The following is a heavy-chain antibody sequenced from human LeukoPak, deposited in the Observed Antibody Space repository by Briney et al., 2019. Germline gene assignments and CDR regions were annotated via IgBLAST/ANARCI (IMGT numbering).Heavy chain of an antibody. CDR1: GFTFSSYW. V-gene: IGHV3-7*01. J-gene: IGHJ4*02. CDR3: ATQGDIVVVPAAYFDY. Sequence: PGGSLRLSCAASGFTFSSYWMSWVRQAPGKGLEWVANIKQDGSEKYYVDSVKGRFTISRDNAKNSLYLQMNSLRAEDTAVYYCATQGDIVVVPAAYFDYWGQGTLVTVSS. CDR2: IKQDGSEK. D-gene: IGHD2-2*01.